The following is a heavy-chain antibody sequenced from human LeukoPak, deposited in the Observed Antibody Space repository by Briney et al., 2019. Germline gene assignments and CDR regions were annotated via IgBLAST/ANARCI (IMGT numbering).Heavy chain of an antibody. Sequence: GASVKVSCKASGYTFTSYYMHWVRQAPGQGLEWMGIINPSGGSTSYAQKFQGRVTMTRDTSTSTVYMELSSLRSEDTAVYYCARDRGAGSSSPYFDYWGQGTLVTVSS. CDR2: INPSGGST. V-gene: IGHV1-46*01. D-gene: IGHD6-6*01. CDR3: ARDRGAGSSSPYFDY. J-gene: IGHJ4*02. CDR1: GYTFTSYY.